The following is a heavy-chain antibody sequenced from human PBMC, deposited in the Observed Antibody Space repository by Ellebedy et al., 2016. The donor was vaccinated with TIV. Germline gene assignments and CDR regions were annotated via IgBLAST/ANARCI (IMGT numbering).Heavy chain of an antibody. J-gene: IGHJ3*02. V-gene: IGHV3-7*01. D-gene: IGHD4-17*01. CDR3: ATDGSYGDYLSPTHAFVM. CDR2: INQDGSEK. Sequence: GGSLRLSCAASRFTFSSYWMSWVRQAPGKGLEWVANINQDGSEKYYVDSVWGRFTISRDNAKNSLCLQINSLRAEDTAVYYCATDGSYGDYLSPTHAFVMWGQGTMVTVSS. CDR1: RFTFSSYW.